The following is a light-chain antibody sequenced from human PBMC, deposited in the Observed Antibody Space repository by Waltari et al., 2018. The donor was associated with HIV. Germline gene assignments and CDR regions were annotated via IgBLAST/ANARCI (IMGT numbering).Light chain of an antibody. V-gene: IGLV1-44*01. J-gene: IGLJ2*01. CDR2: NKD. CDR1: NSNIGNNI. CDR3: AAFDDELDGVL. Sequence: QSVLTQAPSASGTPGQRVTLSCSGGNSNIGNNIVNWYQHLPGTAPKLLSQNKDQRPSGVPDRFSGSKSGTSASLAISGLQSEDEADYYCAAFDDELDGVLFGGGTKLTVL.